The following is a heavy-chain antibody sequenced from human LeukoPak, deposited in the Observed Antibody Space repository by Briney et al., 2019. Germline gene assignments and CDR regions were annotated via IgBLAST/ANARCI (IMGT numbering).Heavy chain of an antibody. Sequence: GGSLRLSCAASGFTFSTYSMNWVRQAPGKGLEWVSSISSSSSYIYYADSVKGRFTISRDNAKNSLYLQMSSLRAEDTAVYYCARGVRIAVAGYIDYWGQGTLVTVSS. CDR2: ISSSSSYI. CDR3: ARGVRIAVAGYIDY. V-gene: IGHV3-21*01. J-gene: IGHJ4*02. D-gene: IGHD6-19*01. CDR1: GFTFSTYS.